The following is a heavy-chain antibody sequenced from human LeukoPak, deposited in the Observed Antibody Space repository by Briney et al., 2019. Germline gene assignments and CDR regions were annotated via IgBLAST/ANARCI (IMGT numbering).Heavy chain of an antibody. D-gene: IGHD3-22*01. CDR1: GFTFSSYG. CDR3: AKAQYYYDSSGWRYFDY. Sequence: PGGSLRLSCAASGFTFSSYGMHWVRQAPGKGLEWVAVISYDGSNKYYADSVKGRFTISRDNSKNTLYLQMNSLRAEDTAVYYCAKAQYYYDSSGWRYFDYWGQGTLVTVSS. CDR2: ISYDGSNK. J-gene: IGHJ4*02. V-gene: IGHV3-30*18.